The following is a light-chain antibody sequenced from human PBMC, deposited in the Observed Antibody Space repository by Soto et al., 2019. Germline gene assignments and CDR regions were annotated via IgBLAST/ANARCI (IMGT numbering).Light chain of an antibody. Sequence: EIVMTQSPATLSVSPGERATLSCRASHSVSSNFAWYQQKPGQSPRLLIYGASTRATRIPDRFSGSGSGTEFPLTISSLQSEDFAVYYGHQYNSWPRTFGQGTKVEIK. J-gene: IGKJ1*01. V-gene: IGKV3-15*01. CDR3: HQYNSWPRT. CDR1: HSVSSN. CDR2: GAS.